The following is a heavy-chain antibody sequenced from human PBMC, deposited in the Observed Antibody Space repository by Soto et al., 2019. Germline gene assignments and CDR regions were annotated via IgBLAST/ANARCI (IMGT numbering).Heavy chain of an antibody. CDR1: GYTFTGYY. V-gene: IGHV1-2*04. CDR2: INPNSGGT. D-gene: IGHD3-22*01. J-gene: IGHJ3*02. Sequence: GASVKVSCKASGYTFTGYYMHWVRQAPGQGLEWMGWINPNSGGTNYAQKFQGWVTMTRDTSISTAYMELSRLRSDDTAVYYCARTYYYDSSGPHGAFDIWGQGTMVTVSS. CDR3: ARTYYYDSSGPHGAFDI.